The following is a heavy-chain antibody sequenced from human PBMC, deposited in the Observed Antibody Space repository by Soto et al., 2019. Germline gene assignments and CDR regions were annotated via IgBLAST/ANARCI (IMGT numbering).Heavy chain of an antibody. Sequence: PSETLSRTCSVSGASVTRDGNCRACIRQPPGKGVEFVASSYQGGSRFYDPSVRSRGTISLYRPRNQFSLMLTSVTAADTAVYYCAKVVDGSRHFDDWGQGTLGTVS. CDR1: GASVTRDGNC. D-gene: IGHD2-2*01. J-gene: IGHJ4*02. CDR3: AKVVDGSRHFDD. V-gene: IGHV4-30-2*01. CDR2: SYQGGSR.